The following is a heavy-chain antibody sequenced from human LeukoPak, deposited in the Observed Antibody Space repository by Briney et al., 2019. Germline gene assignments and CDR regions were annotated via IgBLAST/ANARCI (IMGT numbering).Heavy chain of an antibody. CDR2: IYNSGST. CDR3: ARHQGAGRAVDY. V-gene: IGHV4-59*08. Sequence: SETLSLTCTVSCGSISSYFWSWIRQPPGKGLEWIGYIYNSGSTNYNSSLKSRVTISVDTSKNQFSLNLSSVTAADTAVYYCARHQGAGRAVDYWGQGTLVTVSS. J-gene: IGHJ4*02. D-gene: IGHD3-10*01. CDR1: CGSISSYF.